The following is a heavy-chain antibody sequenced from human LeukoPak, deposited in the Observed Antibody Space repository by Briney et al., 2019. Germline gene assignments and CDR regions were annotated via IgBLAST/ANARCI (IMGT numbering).Heavy chain of an antibody. J-gene: IGHJ5*02. CDR3: ARVPQRGYSGYGGFDP. Sequence: ASVKVSCKASGYTFTSYGISWVRQAPGQGLEWMGWISAYNGNTNYAQKLQGRVTMTTDTSTSTAYMELRSLRSDDTAVYYCARVPQRGYSGYGGFDPWGQGTLVTVSS. V-gene: IGHV1-18*01. CDR1: GYTFTSYG. CDR2: ISAYNGNT. D-gene: IGHD5-12*01.